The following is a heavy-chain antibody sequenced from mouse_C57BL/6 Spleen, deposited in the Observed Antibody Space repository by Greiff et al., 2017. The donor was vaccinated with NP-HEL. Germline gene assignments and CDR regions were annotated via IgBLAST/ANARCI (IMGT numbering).Heavy chain of an antibody. CDR2: IYPSDSET. CDR3: ARRGYSSGSHFDY. D-gene: IGHD3-2*02. J-gene: IGHJ2*01. Sequence: QVQLQQPGAELVRPGSSVKLSCKASGYTFTSYWMDWVKQRPGQGLEWIGNIYPSDSETHYNQKFKDKATLTVDKSSSTAYMQLSSLTSEDSAVYYCARRGYSSGSHFDYWGQGTTLTVSS. CDR1: GYTFTSYW. V-gene: IGHV1-61*01.